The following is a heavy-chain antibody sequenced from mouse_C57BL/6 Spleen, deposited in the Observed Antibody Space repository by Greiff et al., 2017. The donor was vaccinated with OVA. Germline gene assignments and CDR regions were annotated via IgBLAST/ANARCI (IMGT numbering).Heavy chain of an antibody. Sequence: QVHVKQPGAELVRPGSSVKLSCKASGYTFTSYWMHWVKQRPIQGLEWIGNIDPSDSETHYNQKFKDKATMTVDKSSSTAYMQLSSLTSEDSAVYYCARGKDLLSVYFAYWGQGTILTVSS. CDR1: GYTFTSYW. CDR2: IDPSDSET. J-gene: IGHJ2*01. CDR3: ARGKDLLSVYFAY. D-gene: IGHD1-1*02. V-gene: IGHV1-52*01.